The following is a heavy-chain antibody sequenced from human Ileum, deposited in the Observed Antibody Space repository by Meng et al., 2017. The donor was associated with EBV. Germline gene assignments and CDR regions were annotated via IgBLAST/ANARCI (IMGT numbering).Heavy chain of an antibody. CDR3: ARESYSDSSGYYSLDY. J-gene: IGHJ4*02. V-gene: IGHV4-4*02. D-gene: IGHD3-22*01. CDR2: IHHTEST. CDR1: GGSISSSNW. Sequence: QVQLQESGPGLVKPSGXLSLICAVSGGSISSSNWWSWVRQAPGKGLEWIGEIHHTESTNYNPSLKRRVTISVDKSKNQFSLKLSSVTAADTAVYYCARESYSDSSGYYSLDYWGQGFLVTVSS.